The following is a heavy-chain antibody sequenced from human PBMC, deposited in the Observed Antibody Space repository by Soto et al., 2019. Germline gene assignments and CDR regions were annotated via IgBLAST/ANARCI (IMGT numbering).Heavy chain of an antibody. CDR1: GDSVSTNTAT. CDR2: TYYSSKWET. Sequence: PSQTLSLTCAISGDSVSTNTATWDWFRQSPSRGLEWLGRTYYSSKWETDYAVSVKGRITINPDTSNNQFSLQLNSVTPDDTAVYYCARLIGNSWLDSWGQGTLVTVSS. V-gene: IGHV6-1*01. J-gene: IGHJ5*01. CDR3: ARLIGNSWLDS. D-gene: IGHD2-8*01.